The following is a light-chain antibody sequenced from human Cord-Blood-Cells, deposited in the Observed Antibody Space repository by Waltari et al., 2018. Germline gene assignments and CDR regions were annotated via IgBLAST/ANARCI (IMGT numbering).Light chain of an antibody. CDR3: QQYNNWPPLT. CDR2: GAS. J-gene: IGKJ4*01. V-gene: IGKV3-15*01. CDR1: QSVSRN. Sequence: EIVMTPSPATLSVSPGERATLSCRASQSVSRNLAWYQQKPGQAPRLLIHGASTRATGIPARVSGSGSGTEFTLTISSLQSEDFAVYYCQQYNNWPPLTFGGGTKVEIK.